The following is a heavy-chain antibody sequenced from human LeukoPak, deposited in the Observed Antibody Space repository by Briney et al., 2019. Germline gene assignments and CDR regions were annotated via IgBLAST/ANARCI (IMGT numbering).Heavy chain of an antibody. CDR3: ARHGTPLRYGSGNYYKGAPFDY. V-gene: IGHV4-39*01. Sequence: PSETLSLTCSVSGGSMSSENEYWGWIRQTPGKGLEWIGSVYNTGSTDYNPSLKRRFSISIDTSKNQFSLKVTSVTAADTAVYYCARHGTPLRYGSGNYYKGAPFDYWGQGTLVTVSS. D-gene: IGHD3-10*01. CDR2: VYNTGST. J-gene: IGHJ4*02. CDR1: GGSMSSENEY.